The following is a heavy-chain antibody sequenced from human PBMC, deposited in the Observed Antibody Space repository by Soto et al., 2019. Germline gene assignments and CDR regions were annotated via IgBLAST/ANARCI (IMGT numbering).Heavy chain of an antibody. D-gene: IGHD5-12*01. CDR2: IYYSGST. CDR3: SSVGRQLQLGY. V-gene: IGHV4-30-4*01. CDR1: GGSISSGDYY. J-gene: IGHJ4*02. Sequence: QVQLQESGLGLVKPSQTLSLTCTVSGGSISSGDYYWSWIRQPPGKGLEWIGYIYYSGSTYYNPSLQSRVTLSVDTCKSQVTQKLSAVSAAHTAVYACSSVGRQLQLGYWGQGTLVTVSS.